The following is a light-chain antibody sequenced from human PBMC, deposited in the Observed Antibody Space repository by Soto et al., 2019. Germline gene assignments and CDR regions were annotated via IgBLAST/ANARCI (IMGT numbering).Light chain of an antibody. CDR2: EVS. Sequence: QSALAQPAPVSGSPGQSITISCTGTSSDVGGYNYVSWYQQHPGKAPKLMIYEVSNRPSGVSNRFSGSKSGNTASLTISGLQAEDEADYYCSSYTSSSTLAFGTGTKVTAL. CDR3: SSYTSSSTLA. V-gene: IGLV2-14*01. CDR1: SSDVGGYNY. J-gene: IGLJ1*01.